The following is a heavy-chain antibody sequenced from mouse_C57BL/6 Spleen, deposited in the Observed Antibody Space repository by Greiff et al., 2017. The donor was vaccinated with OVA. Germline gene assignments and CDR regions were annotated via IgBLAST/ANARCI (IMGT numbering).Heavy chain of an antibody. CDR3: ARSTTVVYWYFDV. J-gene: IGHJ1*03. V-gene: IGHV1-85*01. Sequence: VQLQQSGPELVKPGASVKLSCKASGYTFTSYDINWVKQRPGQGLEWIGWIYPRDGSTKYNEKFKGKATLTVDTSSSTAYMELHSLTSEDSSVYCCARSTTVVYWYFDVWGTGTTVTVSS. D-gene: IGHD1-1*01. CDR2: IYPRDGST. CDR1: GYTFTSYD.